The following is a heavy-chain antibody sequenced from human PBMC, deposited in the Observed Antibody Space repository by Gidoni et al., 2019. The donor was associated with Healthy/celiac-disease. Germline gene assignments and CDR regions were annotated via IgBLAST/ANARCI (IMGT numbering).Heavy chain of an antibody. D-gene: IGHD6-19*01. Sequence: TNYNPSLKSRVTISVDKSKNQFSLKLSSVTAADTAVYYCARGGVPDSTRLPEYSSGWPFDYWGQGTLVTVSS. J-gene: IGHJ4*02. CDR3: ARGGVPDSTRLPEYSSGWPFDY. CDR2: T. V-gene: IGHV4-4*02.